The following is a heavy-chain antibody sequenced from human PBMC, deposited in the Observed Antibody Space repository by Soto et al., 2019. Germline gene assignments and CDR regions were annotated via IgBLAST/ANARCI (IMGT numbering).Heavy chain of an antibody. CDR3: AILLSSQCVDKNFEY. CDR1: GYTFTNNY. D-gene: IGHD2-21*01. V-gene: IGHV1-46*01. Sequence: ASVKVSCKASGYTFTNNYVVWVRQAPGQRLEWMGIINPGNGNTMYAQKFQDRVIITRDTSTSTIYMELSSLRSEDTAVYYCAILLSSQCVDKNFEYWGQGTVVTVSS. CDR2: INPGNGNT. J-gene: IGHJ4*02.